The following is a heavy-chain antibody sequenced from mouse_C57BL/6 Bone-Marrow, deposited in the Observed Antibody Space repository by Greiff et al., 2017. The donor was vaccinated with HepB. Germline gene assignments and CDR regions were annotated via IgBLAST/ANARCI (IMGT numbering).Heavy chain of an antibody. CDR1: GFTFSNYW. J-gene: IGHJ4*01. Sequence: EVKLQESGGGLVQPGGSMKLSCVASGFTFSNYWMNWVRQSPEKGLEWVAQIRLKSDNYATHYAESVKGRFTISRDDSKSSVYLQMNNLRAEDTGIYYCTAYYYGSSYYAMDYWGQGTSVTVSS. CDR2: IRLKSDNYAT. V-gene: IGHV6-3*01. CDR3: TAYYYGSSYYAMDY. D-gene: IGHD1-1*01.